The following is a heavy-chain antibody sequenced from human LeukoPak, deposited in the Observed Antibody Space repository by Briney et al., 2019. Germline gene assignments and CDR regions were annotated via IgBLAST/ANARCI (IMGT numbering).Heavy chain of an antibody. J-gene: IGHJ4*02. V-gene: IGHV4-39*01. CDR3: ATGKVVEGTNDY. D-gene: IGHD1-1*01. CDR1: GGSISSSRYY. Sequence: PSGALSLTCTVSGGSISSSRYYWGWNPHPPRTGLDWIVSIYYSGSTYYNPPPRSRFTISINTTKNQFSLKLSSVTAADTAVYYCATGKVVEGTNDYWGQGTLVTVSS. CDR2: IYYSGST.